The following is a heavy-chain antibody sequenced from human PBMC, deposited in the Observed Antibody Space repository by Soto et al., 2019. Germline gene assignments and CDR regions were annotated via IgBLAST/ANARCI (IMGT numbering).Heavy chain of an antibody. V-gene: IGHV4-59*01. D-gene: IGHD6-19*01. Sequence: QVQLQESGPGLVKPSETLSLTCTVSGGSISSYYWSWIRQPPGKGLEWIGYIYYSGSTNYNPSLKSRVTISGDTSKDQFALKLSSVTAAETALYYWARRGESSGGFDWFDPWGQGTLVTVYS. J-gene: IGHJ5*02. CDR1: GGSISSYY. CDR2: IYYSGST. CDR3: ARRGESSGGFDWFDP.